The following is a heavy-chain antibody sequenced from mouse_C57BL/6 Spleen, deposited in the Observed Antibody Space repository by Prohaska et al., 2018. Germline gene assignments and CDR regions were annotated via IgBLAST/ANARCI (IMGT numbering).Heavy chain of an antibody. J-gene: IGHJ1*03. CDR3: FRYCNYWYFDV. V-gene: IGHV11-2*01. Sequence: EVQLLETGGGLVQPGGSRGLSCEGSGFTFSGFWMSWVRQTPGKTLEWIGDINSDCSAINFAPSITYRFTIFRYNVKSTLYLWISNERSMDTATYFCFRYCNYWYFDVWGTGTTVTVSS. CDR1: GFTFSGFW. CDR2: INSDCSAI.